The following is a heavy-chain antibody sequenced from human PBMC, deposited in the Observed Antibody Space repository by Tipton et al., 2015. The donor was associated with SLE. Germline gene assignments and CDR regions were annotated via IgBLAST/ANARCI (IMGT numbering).Heavy chain of an antibody. D-gene: IGHD1-26*01. CDR1: GFTFSSYA. J-gene: IGHJ4*02. CDR3: ARDSHIVGATTGLGY. CDR2: IRYDGSNK. Sequence: SLRLSCAASGFTFSSYAMHWVRQAPGKGLEWVAFIRYDGSNKYYADSVKGRFTISRDNSKNTLYLQMNSLRAEDTAVYYCARDSHIVGATTGLGYWGQGTLVTVSS. V-gene: IGHV3-30*04.